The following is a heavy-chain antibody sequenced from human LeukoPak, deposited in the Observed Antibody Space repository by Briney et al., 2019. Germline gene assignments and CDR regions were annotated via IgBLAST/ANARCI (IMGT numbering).Heavy chain of an antibody. CDR1: GGSMSNYQ. J-gene: IGHJ4*02. V-gene: IGHV4-4*07. CDR3: ARVFYSSGWDGLDY. CDR2: IDTSGGT. D-gene: IGHD6-19*01. Sequence: KASETLSLTCTVSGGSMSNYQWTWIRQPAGKGLEYIGRIDTSGGTDYNPSLKSRVSMSADTSKNQLSLRLTSVTAADTAVYYCARVFYSSGWDGLDYWGQGTLVTVSS.